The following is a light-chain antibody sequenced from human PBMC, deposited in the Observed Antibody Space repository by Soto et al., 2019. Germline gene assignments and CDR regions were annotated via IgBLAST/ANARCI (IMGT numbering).Light chain of an antibody. CDR1: SSDVGGYNY. V-gene: IGLV2-14*01. CDR2: EVN. CDR3: SSYTSSSTYV. J-gene: IGLJ1*01. Sequence: QSVLTQPASVSGSPGQSITISCTGTSSDVGGYNYVSWYQQHPGKAPKLMIYEVNNRPSGVSNRFSGSKSGNTASLTISGXXXXXXXXXXXSSYTSSSTYVFGTGTKLTVL.